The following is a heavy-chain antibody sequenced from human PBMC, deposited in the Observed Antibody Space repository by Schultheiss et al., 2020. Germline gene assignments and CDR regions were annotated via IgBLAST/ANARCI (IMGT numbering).Heavy chain of an antibody. CDR3: AILTITVPHDAFDI. D-gene: IGHD3-9*01. J-gene: IGHJ3*02. CDR1: GFTFSSYS. CDR2: INNDGSST. Sequence: GSLRLSCAASGFTFSSYSMNWVRQAPGKGPVWVSRINNDGSSTNYAGSVKGRFTISRDNSKNTLYLQMSSLRAEDTAVYYCAILTITVPHDAFDIWGQGTMVTVPS. V-gene: IGHV3-74*01.